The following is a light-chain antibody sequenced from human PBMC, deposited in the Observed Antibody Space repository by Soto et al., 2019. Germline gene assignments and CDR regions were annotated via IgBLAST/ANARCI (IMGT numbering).Light chain of an antibody. CDR1: QSVLYSSNNKNY. V-gene: IGKV4-1*01. CDR3: QQYYSTPYT. CDR2: WAS. Sequence: DIVMTQSPDSLAVSLGERATINCKSSQSVLYSSNNKNYLAWYQQKPGQPPKLLIYWASTRESGVPDRFSGSGSVTDFTLTISSLLAEDAAVYYCQQYYSTPYTFGQGTMLEIK. J-gene: IGKJ2*01.